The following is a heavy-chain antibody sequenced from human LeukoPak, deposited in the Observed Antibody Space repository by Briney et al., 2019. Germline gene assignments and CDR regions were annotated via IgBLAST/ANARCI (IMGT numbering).Heavy chain of an antibody. D-gene: IGHD1-14*01. V-gene: IGHV3-21*01. J-gene: IGHJ4*02. CDR3: ARGPGTGDYVDY. Sequence: GGSLRLSCAASGFTFSSYSMNWVRQAPGKGLEWVSSISSRSSYIYYADSVKGRFTISRDNAKNSLYLQMNSLRAEDTAVYYCARGPGTGDYVDYWGQGTLVTVSS. CDR2: ISSRSSYI. CDR1: GFTFSSYS.